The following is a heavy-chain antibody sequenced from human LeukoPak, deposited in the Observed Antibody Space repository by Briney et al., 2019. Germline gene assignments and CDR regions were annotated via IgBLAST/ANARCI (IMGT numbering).Heavy chain of an antibody. CDR1: GGTFSGYA. J-gene: IGHJ5*02. CDR3: AATISSSWYLDGFDP. D-gene: IGHD6-13*01. V-gene: IGHV1-69*05. CDR2: IIPIFGTA. Sequence: GASVKVSCKASGGTFSGYAISWVRQAPGQGLEWMGGIIPIFGTANYAQKFQGRVTITTDESTSTAYMELSSLRSEDTAVYYCAATISSSWYLDGFDPWGQGTLVTVSS.